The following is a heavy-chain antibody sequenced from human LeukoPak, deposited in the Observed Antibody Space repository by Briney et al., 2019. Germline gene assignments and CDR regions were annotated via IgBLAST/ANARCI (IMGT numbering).Heavy chain of an antibody. V-gene: IGHV3-53*01. J-gene: IGHJ4*02. D-gene: IGHD5-12*01. CDR1: GFTLSSNY. CDR2: IYSGGST. Sequence: GGSLRLSCAASGFTLSSNYMSWVPQAPGRGLEWVSVIYSGGSTYYAASVKGRFTISRDNSENTLYLQINSLRAEDTAVYYCARDLFPGYSIGYHYGYWGQGTRVTVSS. CDR3: ARDLFPGYSIGYHYGY.